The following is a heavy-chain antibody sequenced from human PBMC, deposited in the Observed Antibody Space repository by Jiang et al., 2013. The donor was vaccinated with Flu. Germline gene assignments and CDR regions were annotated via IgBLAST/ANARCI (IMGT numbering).Heavy chain of an antibody. J-gene: IGHJ4*02. V-gene: IGHV2-5*01. CDR2: DDK. D-gene: IGHD3-10*01. Sequence: DDKRYSPSLKSRLTITKDTSKNQVVLTMTNMDPVDTATYYCARQGSSGSYPPTLYFDYWGQGTLVTVSS. CDR3: ARQGSSGSYPPTLYFDY.